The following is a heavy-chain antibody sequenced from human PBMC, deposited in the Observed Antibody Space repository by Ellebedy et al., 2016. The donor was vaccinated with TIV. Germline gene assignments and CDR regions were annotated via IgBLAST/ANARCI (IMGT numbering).Heavy chain of an antibody. V-gene: IGHV1-18*01. Sequence: ASVKVSCKATGYIFKTYDINWVRQAPGQGLEWMGWISAYNGNTNYAQKFQGRVIMTTDTSTSTAYMELRSLRSDDTAVYYCARDYPLGWPSRTIILDTEGFDYWGQGTLVTVSS. J-gene: IGHJ4*02. CDR2: ISAYNGNT. CDR3: ARDYPLGWPSRTIILDTEGFDY. D-gene: IGHD1/OR15-1a*01. CDR1: GYIFKTYD.